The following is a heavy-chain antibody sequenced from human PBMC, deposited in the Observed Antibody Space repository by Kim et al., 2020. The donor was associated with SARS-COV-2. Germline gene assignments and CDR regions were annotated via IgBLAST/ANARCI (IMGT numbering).Heavy chain of an antibody. D-gene: IGHD2-2*01. CDR2: IDPSDSYT. V-gene: IGHV5-10-1*01. Sequence: GESLKISCKGSGYSFTSYWISWVRQMPGKGLEWMGRIDPSDSYTNYSPSFQGHVTISADKSISTAYLQWSSLKASDTAMYYCARHSSPPKYCSSTSCLPEDWGQGTLVTVSS. J-gene: IGHJ4*02. CDR3: ARHSSPPKYCSSTSCLPED. CDR1: GYSFTSYW.